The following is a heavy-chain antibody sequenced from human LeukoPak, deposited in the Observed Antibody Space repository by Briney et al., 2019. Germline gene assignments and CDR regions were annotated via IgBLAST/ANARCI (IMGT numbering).Heavy chain of an antibody. CDR2: IHYSGST. CDR1: GGAISSYY. D-gene: IGHD6-19*01. Sequence: SETLSLTCTVSGGAISSYYWSWIRQPPGRGLEYIGFIHYSGSTNYNPSLKSRVTISVDTSKNQFSLKLSSVTAADTAVYYCARSHSSGGNVALFQHWGQGILVTVSS. V-gene: IGHV4-59*08. CDR3: ARSHSSGGNVALFQH. J-gene: IGHJ1*01.